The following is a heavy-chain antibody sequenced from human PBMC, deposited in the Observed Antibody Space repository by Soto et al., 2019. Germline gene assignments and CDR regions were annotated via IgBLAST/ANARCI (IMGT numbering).Heavy chain of an antibody. V-gene: IGHV5-51*01. CDR1: GYDFSTSY. J-gene: IGHJ4*02. CDR2: IYPGDSDT. CDR3: ARDMRDGYNLEFDY. D-gene: IGHD5-12*01. Sequence: ASLKISCKGSGYDFSTSYIGWVRQMPGKGLEWMGIIYPGDSDTRYSPSFQGQVTISADKSISTAYLQWSSLKASDTAMYYCARDMRDGYNLEFDYWGQGTLVTVFS.